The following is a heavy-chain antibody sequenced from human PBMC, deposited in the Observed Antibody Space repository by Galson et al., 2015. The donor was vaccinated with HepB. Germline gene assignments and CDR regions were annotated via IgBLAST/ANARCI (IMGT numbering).Heavy chain of an antibody. V-gene: IGHV3-30-3*01. D-gene: IGHD3-10*01. Sequence: SLRLSCAASGFTFSSYAMHWVRQAPGKGLEWVAVISYDGSNKYYADSVKGRFTISRDNSKNTLYLQMNSLRAEDTAVYYCARHFRGFDYWGQGTLVTVSS. CDR1: GFTFSSYA. CDR3: ARHFRGFDY. CDR2: ISYDGSNK. J-gene: IGHJ4*02.